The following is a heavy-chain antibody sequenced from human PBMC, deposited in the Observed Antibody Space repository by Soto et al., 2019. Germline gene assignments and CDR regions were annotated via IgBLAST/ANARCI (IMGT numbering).Heavy chain of an antibody. CDR1: GYTFTSYG. CDR2: ISAYNGNT. CDR3: ARDQPWRSGYLGTAPVRLGMPGVTDYHCMNVRDV. V-gene: IGHV1-18*01. D-gene: IGHD3-3*01. Sequence: SSVKVASKASGYTFTSYGISWVRQAPGQGLEWMGWISAYNGNTNYAQKLQGRVTMTTDTSTSTAYMELRSLRSDDTAVYYCARDQPWRSGYLGTAPVRLGMPGVTDYHCMNVRDV. J-gene: IGHJ6*01.